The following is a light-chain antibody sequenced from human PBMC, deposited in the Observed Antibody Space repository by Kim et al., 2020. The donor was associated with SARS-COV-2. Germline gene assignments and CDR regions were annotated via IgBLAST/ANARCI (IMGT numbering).Light chain of an antibody. Sequence: LSPGERATLSCRASQNVRSNYLAWYQQKPGQTPRPLISGVSNRATGIPDRFSGSGSGTDFTLTISRLEHEDFAVYYCHQYGNSPWTFGQGTKLEI. CDR2: GVS. CDR1: QNVRSNY. V-gene: IGKV3-20*01. CDR3: HQYGNSPWT. J-gene: IGKJ1*01.